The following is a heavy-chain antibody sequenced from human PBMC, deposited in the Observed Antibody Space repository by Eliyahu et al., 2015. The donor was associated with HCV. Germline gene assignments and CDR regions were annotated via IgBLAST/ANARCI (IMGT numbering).Heavy chain of an antibody. Sequence: EVQLVESGGGLVQPGGSLRLSCAASGFTFSSYSMNWVRQAPGKGLEWLSYISGSSSTIYYADSVKGRFTISRDNAKNSLYLQMNSLRDEDTAEYYCARDENDFGVVIGTFEYWGQGTLVTVSS. J-gene: IGHJ4*02. CDR3: ARDENDFGVVIGTFEY. V-gene: IGHV3-48*02. CDR2: ISGSSSTI. D-gene: IGHD3-3*01. CDR1: GFTFSSYS.